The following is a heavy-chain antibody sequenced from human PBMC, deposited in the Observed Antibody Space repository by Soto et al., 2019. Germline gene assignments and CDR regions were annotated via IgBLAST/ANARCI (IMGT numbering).Heavy chain of an antibody. CDR3: ARAGQYYDSSGYAD. D-gene: IGHD3-22*01. J-gene: IGHJ4*02. Sequence: QGKVVQSGTEVKKPGASMKVSCKASGYSFATSGISWVRQAPGHGLEWMGWISAYNGNTNYDQKLQDRIIMTTDTSTSTAYLELRILRADDTAVYYCARAGQYYDSSGYADWGQGTLVTVSS. CDR1: GYSFATSG. V-gene: IGHV1-18*01. CDR2: ISAYNGNT.